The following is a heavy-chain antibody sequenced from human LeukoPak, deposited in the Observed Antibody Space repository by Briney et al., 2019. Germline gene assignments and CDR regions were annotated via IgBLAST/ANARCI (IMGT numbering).Heavy chain of an antibody. CDR2: IYFTGTT. CDR1: GGSISNSSYF. D-gene: IGHD2-2*01. Sequence: SETLSLTCTVSGGSISNSSYFWGWIRQPPGKGLEWIGSIYFTGTTYYNPSLKSRVTVSETTSKNQLSLRVTSVTATDTAVYYCARGVNFCSSSHCRGDYFDSWGQGTLVTVSS. V-gene: IGHV4-39*01. CDR3: ARGVNFCSSSHCRGDYFDS. J-gene: IGHJ4*02.